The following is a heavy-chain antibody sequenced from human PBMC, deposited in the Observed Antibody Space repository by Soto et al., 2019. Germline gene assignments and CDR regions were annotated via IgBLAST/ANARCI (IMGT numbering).Heavy chain of an antibody. V-gene: IGHV3-33*01. Sequence: QVQLVESGGGVVQPGRSLRLVCAASGFTFNNYGMHWVRQAPGKGLEWVAVIWNDGNGYYYANSVKGQFTISRDNSKNTVYLQMSSLRAEDTAVYYCARRQISPPTRGAASARGGMDVWGQGTTVTVSS. D-gene: IGHD6-13*01. J-gene: IGHJ6*02. CDR1: GFTFNNYG. CDR3: ARRQISPPTRGAASARGGMDV. CDR2: IWNDGNGY.